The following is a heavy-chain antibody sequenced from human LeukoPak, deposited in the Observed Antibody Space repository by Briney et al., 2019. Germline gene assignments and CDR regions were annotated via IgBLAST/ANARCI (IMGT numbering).Heavy chain of an antibody. CDR3: AREEGGSDGYNLLDY. CDR1: GYTFTDHH. V-gene: IGHV1-2*02. CDR2: INPNTGGT. Sequence: ASVKVSCKASGYTFTDHHIHWVRQAPGQGLEWMGWINPNTGGTNYAQKFQGRVTMTRDTSITTAYMQLSRLRSDDTAFYFCAREEGGSDGYNLLDYWGQGTLVTVSS. D-gene: IGHD5-12*01. J-gene: IGHJ4*02.